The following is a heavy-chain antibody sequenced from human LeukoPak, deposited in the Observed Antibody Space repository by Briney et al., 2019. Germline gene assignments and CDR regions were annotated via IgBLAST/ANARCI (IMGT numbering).Heavy chain of an antibody. CDR1: GGSISSYY. CDR3: AREVGATSAFDI. D-gene: IGHD1-26*01. CDR2: IYYSGST. V-gene: IGHV4-59*01. Sequence: SETLSLTCTVSGGSISSYYRSWLRQPPGKGLEWIGYIYYSGSTNYNPSLKSRVTISVDTSKNQFSLKLSSVTAADTAVYYCAREVGATSAFDIWGQGTMVTVSS. J-gene: IGHJ3*02.